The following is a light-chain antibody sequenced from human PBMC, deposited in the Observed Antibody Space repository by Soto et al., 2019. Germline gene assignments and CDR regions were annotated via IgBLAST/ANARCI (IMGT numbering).Light chain of an antibody. Sequence: DIHLTQSPSTLSAFVRDRVTISCRARQSISGRLAWYQQKAGRAPNLLIYDASTLETGVPLRFSGSGSGTEFTLTISVLQPDDFATYYCQQYHSYPYTFGQGTKLEIK. J-gene: IGKJ2*01. CDR2: DAS. V-gene: IGKV1-5*01. CDR3: QQYHSYPYT. CDR1: QSISGR.